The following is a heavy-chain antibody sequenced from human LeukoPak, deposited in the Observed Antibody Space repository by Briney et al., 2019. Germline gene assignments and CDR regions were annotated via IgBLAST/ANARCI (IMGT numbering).Heavy chain of an antibody. D-gene: IGHD2-21*01. CDR1: GFTFSTYA. Sequence: PGGSLRLSCTASGFTFSTYAMSWVRQAPGKGLEWVSAISSRGDITYYADSVKGPSTISRDNSKNTLYLQMNNLRAEDTAVYYCAKRLPYYFDYWGQGTLVTVSS. CDR2: ISSRGDIT. J-gene: IGHJ4*02. V-gene: IGHV3-23*01. CDR3: AKRLPYYFDY.